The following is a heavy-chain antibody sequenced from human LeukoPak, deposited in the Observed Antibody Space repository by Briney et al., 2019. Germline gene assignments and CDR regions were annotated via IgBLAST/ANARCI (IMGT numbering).Heavy chain of an antibody. D-gene: IGHD3-22*01. V-gene: IGHV3-30*02. CDR2: IRYDGSHK. Sequence: GGSLRLSYAAPGFTFSSYGMHWVRQAPGKGLEWVTFIRYDGSHKYYADSVKGRFTISRDNSKNTLYLQMNSLRAEDTALYYCAKDRYDSSGYYWAQDYWGQGTLVTVSS. CDR1: GFTFSSYG. CDR3: AKDRYDSSGYYWAQDY. J-gene: IGHJ4*02.